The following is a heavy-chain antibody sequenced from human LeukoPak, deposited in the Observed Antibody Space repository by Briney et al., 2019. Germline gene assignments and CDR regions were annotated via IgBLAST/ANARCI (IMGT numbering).Heavy chain of an antibody. D-gene: IGHD7-27*01. J-gene: IGHJ3*02. CDR2: IYYSGST. V-gene: IGHV4-59*01. CDR3: ARDLTGAGGPIYAFDI. CDR1: GGSISSYY. Sequence: PSETLSLTCTVSGGSISSYYWSWIRQPPGKGLEWIGYIYYSGSTNYNPSLKSRVTISVDTSKNQFSLKLSSVTAADTAVYYCARDLTGAGGPIYAFDIWGQGTMVTVSS.